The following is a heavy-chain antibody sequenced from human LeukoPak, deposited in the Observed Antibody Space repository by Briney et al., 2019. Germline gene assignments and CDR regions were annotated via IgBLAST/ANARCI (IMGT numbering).Heavy chain of an antibody. J-gene: IGHJ3*02. CDR3: ATGGAETPLPLFDI. CDR2: ISDDSSFT. D-gene: IGHD1-26*01. Sequence: GGSLRLSCAASGLVFGKYAMAWVRQAPGKGLECVSIISDDSSFTYYLDSVKGRSTIFRDNSKNTLYLHMNSLKAEDTAVYYCATGGAETPLPLFDIWGQGTMVTVSS. CDR1: GLVFGKYA. V-gene: IGHV3-23*01.